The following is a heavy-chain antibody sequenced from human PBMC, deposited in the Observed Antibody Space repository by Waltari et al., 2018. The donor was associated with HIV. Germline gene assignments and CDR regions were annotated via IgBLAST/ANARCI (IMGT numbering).Heavy chain of an antibody. CDR1: GFTFSSYA. D-gene: IGHD3-10*01. CDR2: LGGRGGST. J-gene: IGHJ6*02. Sequence: EVQLLESGGGLVQPGGSLRLSCAASGFTFSSYAMSWVRHAPGKVLEWVSALGGRGGSTYYADSVKGRCTISRDNSKKTLDLQMNSLRADDTAVDYCAKDPLLWPGMDVWGQVTTVTVSS. V-gene: IGHV3-23*01. CDR3: AKDPLLWPGMDV.